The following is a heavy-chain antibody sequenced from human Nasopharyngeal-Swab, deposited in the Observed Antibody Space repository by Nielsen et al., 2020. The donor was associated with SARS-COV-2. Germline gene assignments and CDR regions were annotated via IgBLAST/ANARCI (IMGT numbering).Heavy chain of an antibody. CDR2: ISGTGGRT. J-gene: IGHJ4*02. V-gene: IGHV3-23*01. CDR3: TTDFYFDY. Sequence: GESLKISCAASGFTFSSYAMSWVRQAPGKGLEWVATISGTGGRTDYADSVKGRFTISRDNAKNTLYLQMNNLRAEDTAVYYCTTDFYFDYWGQGTLVTVSS. CDR1: GFTFSSYA.